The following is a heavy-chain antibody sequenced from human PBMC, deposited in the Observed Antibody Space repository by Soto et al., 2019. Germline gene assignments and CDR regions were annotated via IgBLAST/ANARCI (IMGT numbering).Heavy chain of an antibody. J-gene: IGHJ4*02. CDR1: GFTFNLYA. CDR2: IWFDGSNK. Sequence: GGSRRISCAASGFTFNLYAMHCVRQAPCKWPEWVAVIWFDGSNKYYADSVKGRFTISRDNSKNTLYLQMNSLRAEDTAVYYCERGLPLSGNFWNGYYYFDSWGLGTPVTSPQ. CDR3: ERGLPLSGNFWNGYYYFDS. D-gene: IGHD3-3*01. V-gene: IGHV3-33*01.